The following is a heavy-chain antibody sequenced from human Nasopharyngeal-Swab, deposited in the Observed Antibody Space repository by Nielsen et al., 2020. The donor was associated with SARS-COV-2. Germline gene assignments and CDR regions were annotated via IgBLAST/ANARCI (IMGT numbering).Heavy chain of an antibody. V-gene: IGHV1-69*10. J-gene: IGHJ6*02. CDR1: GGTFSSYA. Sequence: SVKVSCKASGGTFSSYAISWVRQAPGQGLEWMGGIIPLLGIANYAQKFQGRVTITADKSTSTAYMELSRLRSDDTAVYYCARLLAYCGGDCYSGSYYYYGMDVWGQGTTVTVSS. CDR2: IIPLLGIA. CDR3: ARLLAYCGGDCYSGSYYYYGMDV. D-gene: IGHD2-21*02.